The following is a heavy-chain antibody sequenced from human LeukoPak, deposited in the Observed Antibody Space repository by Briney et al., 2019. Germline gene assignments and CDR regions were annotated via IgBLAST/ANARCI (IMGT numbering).Heavy chain of an antibody. CDR3: ARADRGRVERTTGWFDP. CDR2: IYTSGST. CDR1: GGSISSYY. J-gene: IGHJ5*02. D-gene: IGHD1-1*01. Sequence: SETLSLTCTVSGGSISSYYWSWIQQPAGKGLEWIGRIYTSGSTNYNPSLKSRVTMSVDTSKNQFSLKLSSVTAADTAVYYCARADRGRVERTTGWFDPWGQGTLVTVSS. V-gene: IGHV4-4*07.